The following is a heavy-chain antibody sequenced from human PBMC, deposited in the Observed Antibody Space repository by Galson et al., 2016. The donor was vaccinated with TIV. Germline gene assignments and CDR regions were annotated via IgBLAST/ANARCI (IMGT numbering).Heavy chain of an antibody. Sequence: SLRLSCAASGFTFASYAMTWVRQAPGKGLQWVSTIRETGGRMYYVDSVKGRFTSSRDDSTNTLYLQMNALRADDTALYYCGQEVGARGRYTVENWGQGTLVTVAS. CDR2: IRETGGRM. CDR1: GFTFASYA. J-gene: IGHJ4*02. D-gene: IGHD6-19*01. CDR3: GQEVGARGRYTVEN. V-gene: IGHV3-23*01.